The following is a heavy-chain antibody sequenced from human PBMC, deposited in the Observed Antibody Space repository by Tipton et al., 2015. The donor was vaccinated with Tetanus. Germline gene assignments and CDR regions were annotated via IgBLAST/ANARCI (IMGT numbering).Heavy chain of an antibody. CDR3: ARLVRQWLVPEDY. J-gene: IGHJ4*02. CDR2: NNTDKGST. V-gene: IGHV1-18*01. Sequence: QSGAEVKKPGASVKVSCKASGYTFSNYGVSWVRQAPGQGLEWMGWNNTDKGSTNYAQNLQGRVIMTTDTSTLTAYMELRSLRSDDTAVYYCARLVRQWLVPEDYWGQGTLVTVSS. D-gene: IGHD6-19*01. CDR1: GYTFSNYG.